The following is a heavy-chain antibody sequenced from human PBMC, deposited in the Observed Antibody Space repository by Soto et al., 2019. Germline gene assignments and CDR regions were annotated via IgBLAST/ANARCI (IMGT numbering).Heavy chain of an antibody. CDR3: ARERQWETLPD. Sequence: XSVKVSSKASGSTFSKYGITWVRQAPGQGLEWMGWXSASNXNTNYEKKFEXXVTLTKDXXXGKDYMEIRSLRSDDTAVYFCARERQWETLPDCGQETPVTAS. CDR1: GSTFSKYG. J-gene: IGHJ4*02. V-gene: IGHV1-18*04. CDR2: XSASNXNT. D-gene: IGHD1-26*01.